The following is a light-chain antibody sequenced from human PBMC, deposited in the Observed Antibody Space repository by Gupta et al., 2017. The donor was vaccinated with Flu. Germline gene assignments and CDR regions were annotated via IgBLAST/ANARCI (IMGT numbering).Light chain of an antibody. CDR1: QSVRTY. CDR3: RHRSESPPYI. Sequence: EVVLTQSPATLSLSPGERATLSCRASQSVRTYVAWYQKKPGQAPRLLTYDASIRATGIPARFSGSSYGADLTLTISRLESEDFAVYYCRHRSESPPYIFGQGTKLEIK. V-gene: IGKV3-11*01. J-gene: IGKJ2*01. CDR2: DAS.